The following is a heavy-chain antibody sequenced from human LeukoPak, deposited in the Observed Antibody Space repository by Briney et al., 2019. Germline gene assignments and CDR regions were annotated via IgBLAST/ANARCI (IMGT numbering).Heavy chain of an antibody. D-gene: IGHD6-19*01. V-gene: IGHV3-74*01. CDR3: ARTYSSFDY. J-gene: IGHJ4*02. CDR2: VNNDGSTT. Sequence: GGSLRLSCAVSGFTFSSYWMHWVRQAPGKGLVWVSRVNNDGSTTAYADSVKGRFTISRDNTKNTLYLQMNSLRAEDTAVYYCARTYSSFDYWGQGTLVTVSS. CDR1: GFTFSSYW.